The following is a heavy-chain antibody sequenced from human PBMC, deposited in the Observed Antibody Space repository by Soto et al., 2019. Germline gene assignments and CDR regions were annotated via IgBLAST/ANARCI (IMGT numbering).Heavy chain of an antibody. CDR3: ARGRSAYSSGWEYNWFDP. J-gene: IGHJ5*02. CDR1: GFTFSSYA. V-gene: IGHV3-64*01. D-gene: IGHD6-19*01. Sequence: GGSLRLSCAASGFTFSSYAMHWVRQAPGKGLEYVSAISSNGGSTYYANSVKGRFTISRDNSKNTLYLQMGSLRAEDMAVYYCARGRSAYSSGWEYNWFDPWGQGTLVTVSS. CDR2: ISSNGGST.